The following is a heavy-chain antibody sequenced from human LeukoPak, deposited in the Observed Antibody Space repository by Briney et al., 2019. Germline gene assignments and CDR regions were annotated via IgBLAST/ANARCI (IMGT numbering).Heavy chain of an antibody. V-gene: IGHV3-9*03. CDR2: ISWNSGSI. CDR1: GFTFDDYA. CDR3: AKDVGTTGTTGYFDI. Sequence: PGGSLRLSCAAYGFTFDDYAMHWVRQAPGKGLEWVSGISWNSGSIGYADSVKGRFTISRDNAKNSLYLQMNSLRAEDMALYYCAKDVGTTGTTGYFDIWGQGTKVTVSS. D-gene: IGHD1-1*01. J-gene: IGHJ3*02.